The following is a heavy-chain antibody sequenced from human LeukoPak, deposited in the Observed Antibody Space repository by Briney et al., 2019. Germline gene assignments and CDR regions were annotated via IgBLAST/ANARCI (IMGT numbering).Heavy chain of an antibody. CDR3: ARGDYDFWSGYSLGY. V-gene: IGHV1-69*04. D-gene: IGHD3-3*01. CDR1: GGTFSSYA. Sequence: ASVKVSCKASGGTFSSYAISWVRQAPGQGLEWMGRIIPILGIANYAQKFQGRVTMTRDTSISTAYMELSRLTSDDTAVYYCARGDYDFWSGYSLGYWGQGTLVTVSS. CDR2: IIPILGIA. J-gene: IGHJ4*02.